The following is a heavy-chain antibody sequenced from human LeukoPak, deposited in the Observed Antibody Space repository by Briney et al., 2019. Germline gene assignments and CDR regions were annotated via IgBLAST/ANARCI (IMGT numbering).Heavy chain of an antibody. CDR2: IFGTGST. J-gene: IGHJ4*02. Sequence: GGSLRLSCAAFEFTVSNNYMNWVRQAPGKGLEWVSVIFGTGSTYYADSVKGRFTISRDISKNTLYLQMNNLRAEDTAAYYCARASRGGYYFEYWGQGALVTVYS. D-gene: IGHD3-16*01. CDR1: EFTVSNNY. V-gene: IGHV3-53*01. CDR3: ARASRGGYYFEY.